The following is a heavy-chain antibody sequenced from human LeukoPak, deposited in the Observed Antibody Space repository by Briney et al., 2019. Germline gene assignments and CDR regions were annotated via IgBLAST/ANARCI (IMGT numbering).Heavy chain of an antibody. J-gene: IGHJ4*02. CDR1: GFTFSSYA. V-gene: IGHV3-30*04. CDR3: TTRGSGSYTFDY. Sequence: GRSLRLSCAASGFTFSSYAMHWVRQAPGKGLEWVAVISYDGSNKYYADPVKRRFTISRDNSKNTLYLQMNSLRAEDTAVYYCTTRGSGSYTFDYWGQGTLVTVSS. D-gene: IGHD3-10*01. CDR2: ISYDGSNK.